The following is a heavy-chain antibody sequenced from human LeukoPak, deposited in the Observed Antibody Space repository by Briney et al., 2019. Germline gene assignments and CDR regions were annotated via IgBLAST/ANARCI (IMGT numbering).Heavy chain of an antibody. CDR1: GLTFSSYA. J-gene: IGHJ3*02. CDR3: AKDLGSRLVTPVRSLGAFDI. D-gene: IGHD2-21*02. V-gene: IGHV3-23*01. Sequence: GGSLRLSCAASGLTFSSYAMSWVRQAPGKGLEWVSSISASGGSTYYADSVKGRFTISRDNSKNMLYLQMNSLRAEDTALYYCAKDLGSRLVTPVRSLGAFDIWGQGTMVTVSS. CDR2: ISASGGST.